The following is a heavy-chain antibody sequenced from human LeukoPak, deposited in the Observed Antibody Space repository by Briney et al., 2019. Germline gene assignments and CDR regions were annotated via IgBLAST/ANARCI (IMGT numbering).Heavy chain of an antibody. J-gene: IGHJ5*02. V-gene: IGHV3-33*01. D-gene: IGHD5/OR15-5a*01. CDR3: ARDELGVCLDR. Sequence: GRSLRLSCAASGFSFCTYAMHWVRQAPGKGLEWVAVIFFHGSTKYYADSVKGRFTISRDNSKNTLYLQMDSLRAEDTAVYYCARDELGVCLDRWGQGRLLTVS. CDR1: GFSFCTYA. CDR2: IFFHGSTK.